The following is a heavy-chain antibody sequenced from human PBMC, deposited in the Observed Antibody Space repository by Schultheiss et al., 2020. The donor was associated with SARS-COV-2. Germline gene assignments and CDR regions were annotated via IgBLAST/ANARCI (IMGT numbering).Heavy chain of an antibody. V-gene: IGHV3-30-3*01. Sequence: GGSLRLSCAASGFTFSSYAIHWVRQAPGKGLEWVAVISYDGSNKYYADSVKGRFTISRDNSKNTLYLQMNSLRAEDTAVYYCARDFAAGTGYWGQGTLVTVSS. D-gene: IGHD6-13*01. CDR2: ISYDGSNK. J-gene: IGHJ4*02. CDR1: GFTFSSYA. CDR3: ARDFAAGTGY.